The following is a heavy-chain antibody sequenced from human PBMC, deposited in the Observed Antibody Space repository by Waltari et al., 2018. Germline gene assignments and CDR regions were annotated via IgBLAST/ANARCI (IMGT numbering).Heavy chain of an antibody. CDR3: ARGGTGRGYYYYYYMDV. J-gene: IGHJ6*03. D-gene: IGHD2-8*02. CDR1: GGSFSGDD. CDR2: INHSGST. V-gene: IGHV4-34*01. Sequence: QVQLQQWGAGLLKPSETMSLTCAVCGGSFSGDDWSWIRQPPGKGLEWIGEINHSGSTNYNPSLKSRVTISVDTSKNQFSLKLSSVTAADTAVYYCARGGTGRGYYYYYYMDVWGKGTTVTVSS.